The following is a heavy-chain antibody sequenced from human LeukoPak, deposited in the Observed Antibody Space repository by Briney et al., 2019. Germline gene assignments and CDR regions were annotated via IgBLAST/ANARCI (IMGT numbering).Heavy chain of an antibody. D-gene: IGHD1-1*01. CDR1: GFTFSRVW. V-gene: IGHV3-7*05. J-gene: IGHJ4*02. CDR3: AMGTLADY. CDR2: IKEDGSEK. Sequence: PGGSLRLSCAASGFTFSRVWMTWVRQAPGKGLEWVANIKEDGSEKWYGGSVKGRFTISRDNDKDSLYLQMNSLRAEDTALYYCAMGTLADYWGPGTLVTVSS.